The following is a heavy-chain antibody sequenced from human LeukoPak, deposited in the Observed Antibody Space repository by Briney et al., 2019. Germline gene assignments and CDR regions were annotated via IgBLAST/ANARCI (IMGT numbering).Heavy chain of an antibody. CDR1: GGSISSGGYS. Sequence: KPSETLSLTCAVSGGSISSGGYSWSCIRQPPGKGLEWIGYIYHSGSTYYNPSLKSRVTISVDRSKNQFSLKLSSVTAADTAVYYCARGHYYFDYWGQGTLVTVSS. CDR2: IYHSGST. V-gene: IGHV4-30-2*01. CDR3: ARGHYYFDY. D-gene: IGHD3-3*02. J-gene: IGHJ4*02.